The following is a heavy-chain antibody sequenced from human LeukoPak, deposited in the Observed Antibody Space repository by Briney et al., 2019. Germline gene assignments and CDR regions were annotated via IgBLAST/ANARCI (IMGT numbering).Heavy chain of an antibody. D-gene: IGHD3-10*01. CDR1: AGTFNTYA. CDR2: ITPLSATP. Sequence: SVKVSCKASAGTFNTYAISWVRQAPGQGLEWMGRITPLSATPSQSQWIQGRVTITADISTQTVFLDLSSLRSEDTALYFCAGDPPGTPVGFDVWGQGTMVTVSS. V-gene: IGHV1-69*06. CDR3: AGDPPGTPVGFDV. J-gene: IGHJ3*01.